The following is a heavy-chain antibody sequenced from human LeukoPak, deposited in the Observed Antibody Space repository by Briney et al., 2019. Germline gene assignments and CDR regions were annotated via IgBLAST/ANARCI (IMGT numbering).Heavy chain of an antibody. CDR1: GFTFSSYS. J-gene: IGHJ4*02. D-gene: IGHD3-10*01. Sequence: GGSLRLSCAASGFTFSSYSMNWVRQAPGQGLEWVSSIGSSSSYIYYADSLKGRFTISRDNAKNSMYLQMNSLRAEDTAVYYCARDHRIWFGEWENWGQGTLVTVSS. CDR2: IGSSSSYI. CDR3: ARDHRIWFGEWEN. V-gene: IGHV3-21*01.